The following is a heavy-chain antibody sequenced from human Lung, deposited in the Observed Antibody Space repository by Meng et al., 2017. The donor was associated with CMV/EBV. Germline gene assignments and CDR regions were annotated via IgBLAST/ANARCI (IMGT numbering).Heavy chain of an antibody. Sequence: SXTXSLXCAVYGGSFSGYYWSWIRQPPGKGLEWIGEINHSGSTNYNPSLKSRVTISVDTSKNQFSLKLSSVTAADTAVYYCARGRGKPAAIYYYGMDVWGPGTTVTVSS. CDR1: GGSFSGYY. D-gene: IGHD2-2*02. CDR2: INHSGST. J-gene: IGHJ6*02. CDR3: ARGRGKPAAIYYYGMDV. V-gene: IGHV4-34*01.